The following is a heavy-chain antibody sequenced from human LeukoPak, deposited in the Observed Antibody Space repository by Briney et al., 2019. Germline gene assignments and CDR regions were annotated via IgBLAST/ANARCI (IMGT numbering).Heavy chain of an antibody. D-gene: IGHD1-7*01. CDR2: NYCSGNT. V-gene: IGHV4-39*01. CDR1: GGSISSSSYY. Sequence: PSESLSLTCAVSGGSISSSSYYWGWIPQPPGKGLEWNVSNYCSGNTYYNPSLKSLITISEDTSNGQYSQKQSSIAAADTVLYYCARVFNDRSWNYVIDYWGQGTLVTVSS. CDR3: ARVFNDRSWNYVIDY. J-gene: IGHJ4*02.